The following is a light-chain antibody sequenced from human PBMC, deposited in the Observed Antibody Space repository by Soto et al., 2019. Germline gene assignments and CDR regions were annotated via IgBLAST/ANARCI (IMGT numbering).Light chain of an antibody. J-gene: IGKJ1*01. V-gene: IGKV1-6*01. Sequence: IQMTESPSSLSASVGDRVTITCGASRYIRTALSWYQHRPGQAPKVLICVASSLQSGVPSRFSGSGSGTDFTLAISSLQPEDSATYYCLQDINYPWTFGQGTKVDIK. CDR3: LQDINYPWT. CDR2: VAS. CDR1: RYIRTA.